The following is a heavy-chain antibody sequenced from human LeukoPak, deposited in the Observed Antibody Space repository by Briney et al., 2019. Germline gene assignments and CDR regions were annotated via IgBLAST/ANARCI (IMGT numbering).Heavy chain of an antibody. CDR2: IYYSGST. D-gene: IGHD1-26*01. J-gene: IGHJ6*03. Sequence: SETLSLTCTVSGGSISNSSYYWGWIRQPPGKGLEWIGSIYYSGSTYYNPSLKSRVTISVDTSKNQFSLKLSSVTAADTAVYYCARAVGATYYYYYYMDVWGKGTTVTVSS. CDR1: GGSISNSSYY. CDR3: ARAVGATYYYYYYMDV. V-gene: IGHV4-39*07.